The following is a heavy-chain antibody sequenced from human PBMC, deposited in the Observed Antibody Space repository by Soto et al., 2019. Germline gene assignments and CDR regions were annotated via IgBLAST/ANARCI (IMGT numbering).Heavy chain of an antibody. V-gene: IGHV5-10-1*01. CDR3: ASGLPDSYGFRCAYYGMHV. CDR2: IDPSDSYT. Sequence: GESLKISCKGSGYSLTSYWISWVRQMPGKGLEWMGRIDPSDSYTNYSPSFQGHVTISADKSISTAYLQWSSLKASDTAMYYCASGLPDSYGFRCAYYGMHVWGPGTFVTVSS. J-gene: IGHJ6*02. CDR1: GYSLTSYW. D-gene: IGHD5-18*01.